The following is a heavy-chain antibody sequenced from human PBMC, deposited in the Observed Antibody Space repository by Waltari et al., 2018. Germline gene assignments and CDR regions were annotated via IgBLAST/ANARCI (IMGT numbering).Heavy chain of an antibody. Sequence: QVQLQESSPGLVKPSETLSLTCTVSGGSISSHYWSWIRQPPGKGLEWIGDIYYSGSTNYNPSIKSRVTISVETSKNQVSLKLSSVTAADTAVYYCARESVAGRDYWGQGTLVTVSS. D-gene: IGHD6-19*01. J-gene: IGHJ4*02. V-gene: IGHV4-59*11. CDR1: GGSISSHY. CDR2: IYYSGST. CDR3: ARESVAGRDY.